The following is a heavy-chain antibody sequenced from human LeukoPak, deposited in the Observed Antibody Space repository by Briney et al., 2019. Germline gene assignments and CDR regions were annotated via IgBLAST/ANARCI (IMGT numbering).Heavy chain of an antibody. J-gene: IGHJ6*02. CDR2: IYHSGST. Sequence: SETLSLTCAVSGGSISSSNWWSWVRQPPGKGLEWIGEIYHSGSTNYNLSLKSRVTISVDKSKNQFSLKLSSVTAADTAVYYCARGGSSWYYPLYYYYYGMDVWGQGTTVTVSS. D-gene: IGHD6-13*01. CDR1: GGSISSSNW. CDR3: ARGGSSWYYPLYYYYYGMDV. V-gene: IGHV4-4*02.